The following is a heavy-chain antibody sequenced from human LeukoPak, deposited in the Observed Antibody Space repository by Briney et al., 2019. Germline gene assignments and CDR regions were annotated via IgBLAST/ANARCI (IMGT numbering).Heavy chain of an antibody. Sequence: SETLSLTCAVYGGSFSGYYWSWIRQPPGKGLEWIGEINHSGSTNYNPSLKSRVTISVDTSKNQFSLKLSSVTAADTAVYYCAGGYRGSGYNWFDPWGQGTLVTVSS. J-gene: IGHJ5*02. D-gene: IGHD5-12*01. CDR1: GGSFSGYY. CDR2: INHSGST. CDR3: AGGYRGSGYNWFDP. V-gene: IGHV4-34*01.